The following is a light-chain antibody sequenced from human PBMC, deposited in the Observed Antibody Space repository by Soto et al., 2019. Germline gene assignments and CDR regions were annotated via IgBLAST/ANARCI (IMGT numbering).Light chain of an antibody. CDR1: STNIGRNS. Sequence: QSVLTQPPSASGTPGQRVSISCSGSSTNIGRNSISWYQNLPGTAPKLLIYTNNQRPSGVPARFSGSKSGTSASLAISGLQSEDEADYYCAAWDDILSGWVLGGGTKLTVL. CDR3: AAWDDILSGWV. CDR2: TNN. J-gene: IGLJ3*02. V-gene: IGLV1-44*01.